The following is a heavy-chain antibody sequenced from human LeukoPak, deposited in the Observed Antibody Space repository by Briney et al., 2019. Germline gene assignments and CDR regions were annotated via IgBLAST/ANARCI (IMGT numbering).Heavy chain of an antibody. V-gene: IGHV4-39*01. CDR2: IYYSGST. D-gene: IGHD3-22*01. CDR1: GGSISSSSYY. CDR3: ARRPGSSGYY. J-gene: IGHJ4*02. Sequence: IPSETLSLTCTVSGGSISSSSYYWGWIRQPPGKGLEWIGSIYYSGSTYYNPSLKSRVTISVDTSKNQFSLKLSSVTAADTAVYYCARRPGSSGYYWGQGTLVTVSS.